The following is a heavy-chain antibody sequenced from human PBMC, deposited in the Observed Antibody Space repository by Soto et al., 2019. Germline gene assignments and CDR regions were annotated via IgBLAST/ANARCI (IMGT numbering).Heavy chain of an antibody. CDR3: AGDRDTSGGSCRWFDP. Sequence: ASVKVSCKASGYTFTSYGISWVRQAPGQGLEWMGWISAYNGNTNYAQKLQGRVTMTTDTSTSTAYMELRSLRSDDTAVHCCAGDRDTSGGSCRWFDPWGQGTLVTVSS. D-gene: IGHD2-15*01. CDR1: GYTFTSYG. J-gene: IGHJ5*02. V-gene: IGHV1-18*04. CDR2: ISAYNGNT.